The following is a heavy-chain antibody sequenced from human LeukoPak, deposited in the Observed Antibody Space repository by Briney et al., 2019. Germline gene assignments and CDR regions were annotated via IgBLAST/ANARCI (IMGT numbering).Heavy chain of an antibody. Sequence: PSETLSLTCTVSGGSISSYYWSWIRQPPGKGLEWIGYIYYSGSTNYNPSLKSRVTISVDTSKNQFSLKLSSVTAADTAVYYCARGIWFGEGYYFDYWGQGTLVTVSS. CDR1: GGSISSYY. CDR2: IYYSGST. CDR3: ARGIWFGEGYYFDY. J-gene: IGHJ4*02. D-gene: IGHD3-10*01. V-gene: IGHV4-59*01.